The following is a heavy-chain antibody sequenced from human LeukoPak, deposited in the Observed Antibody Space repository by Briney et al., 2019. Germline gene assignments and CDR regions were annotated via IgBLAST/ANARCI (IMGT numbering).Heavy chain of an antibody. V-gene: IGHV4-4*09. CDR1: GGSISSYY. J-gene: IGHJ6*03. CDR2: IYTSGST. Sequence: SETLSLTCTVSGGSISSYYWSWIRQPPGEGLEWIGYIYTSGSTNYNPSLKSRVTISVDTSKNQFSLKLSSVTAADTAVYYCARHRDYFYMDVWGKGTTVTVSS. CDR3: ARHRDYFYMDV.